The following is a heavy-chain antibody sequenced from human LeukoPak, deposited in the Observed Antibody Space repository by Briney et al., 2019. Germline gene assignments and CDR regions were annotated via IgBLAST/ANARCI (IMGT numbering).Heavy chain of an antibody. Sequence: GGSLRLSCSASGFTLSSYAMQWVRQAPGKGLEYVSAISSNGGSTYYADSVKGRFTISRDNSKNTLYLQMSSLRAEDTAVYYCAQAVIRRYYYYGMDVWGQGTTVTVS. V-gene: IGHV3-64D*06. CDR1: GFTLSSYA. CDR2: ISSNGGST. D-gene: IGHD2-21*01. J-gene: IGHJ6*02. CDR3: AQAVIRRYYYYGMDV.